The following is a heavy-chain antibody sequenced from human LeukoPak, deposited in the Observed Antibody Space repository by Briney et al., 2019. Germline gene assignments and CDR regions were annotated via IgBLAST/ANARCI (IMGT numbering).Heavy chain of an antibody. CDR1: GYTFTSYY. V-gene: IGHV1-46*01. D-gene: IGHD3-9*01. CDR2: INPSGGNT. Sequence: GASVKVSCKASGYTFTSYYMHWVRQAPGQGLEWMGIINPSGGNTSYAQKFQGRVTMTRDMSTSTVYMETSSLRSDDTAVYYCARTSRGILTGYYLPPGDYWGQGTLVTVSS. J-gene: IGHJ4*02. CDR3: ARTSRGILTGYYLPPGDY.